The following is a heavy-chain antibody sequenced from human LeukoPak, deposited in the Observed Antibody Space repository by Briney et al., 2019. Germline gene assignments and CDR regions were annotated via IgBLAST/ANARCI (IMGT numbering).Heavy chain of an antibody. J-gene: IGHJ4*02. Sequence: PWGSLRLSCTASGFTLSSYEMSWIRQAPGKGLEWVSSIDYSGGSTYYADSVKGRFTVSRDNSKNTLYLQLNSLRGDDTAVYYCAKGGYYYDSSGYFYWGQGTLVTVSS. V-gene: IGHV3-23*01. CDR3: AKGGYYYDSSGYFY. CDR2: IDYSGGST. CDR1: GFTLSSYE. D-gene: IGHD3-22*01.